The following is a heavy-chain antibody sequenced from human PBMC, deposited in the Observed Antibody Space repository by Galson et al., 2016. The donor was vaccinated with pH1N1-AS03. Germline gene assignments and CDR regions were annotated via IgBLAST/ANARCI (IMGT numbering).Heavy chain of an antibody. CDR2: VDPDTSKT. V-gene: IGHV1-69-2*01. CDR3: ATDGPRGSLNS. CDR1: GYTFTDYN. D-gene: IGHD1-1*01. J-gene: IGHJ4*02. Sequence: VKVSCKVSGYTFTDYNMHWVQQAPGKGLEWMGLVDPDTSKTKYAEKFQGRVTITADTSRDTAYMDLSGLRSADTAIYYCATDGPRGSLNSWGQGTLVTVSS.